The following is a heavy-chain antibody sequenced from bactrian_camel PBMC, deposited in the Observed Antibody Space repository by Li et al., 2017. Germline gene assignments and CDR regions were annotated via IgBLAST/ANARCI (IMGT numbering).Heavy chain of an antibody. D-gene: IGHD4*01. Sequence: QLVESGGGSMQAGGSLMLSCAISGYTASSYCMGWFRQAPGKEREGVPAIYRGDGRTYYADSVKGRFTISLDDAKNTVYLQVNSLKPEDTAMYSCHLAGGRGRACYSALGQGTQVTVS. CDR1: GYTASSYC. CDR2: IYRGDGRT. CDR3: HLAGGRGRACYSA. V-gene: IGHV3S40*01. J-gene: IGHJ6*01.